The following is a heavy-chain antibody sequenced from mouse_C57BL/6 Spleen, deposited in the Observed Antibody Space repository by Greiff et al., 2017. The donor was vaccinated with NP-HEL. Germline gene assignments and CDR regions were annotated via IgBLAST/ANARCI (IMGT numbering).Heavy chain of an antibody. CDR3: AREGNGNYLYAMDY. J-gene: IGHJ4*01. V-gene: IGHV1-62-3*01. CDR1: GHTFTNYL. Sequence: VQLQQPGAELVKPGASVKLSCKASGHTFTNYLMHWVKQRPGRGLEWIGRIDPNGGGTNYNGKFKGKATLTADKSSSTAYMQLSSLTSEDSAVYFCAREGNGNYLYAMDYWGQGTSVTVSS. D-gene: IGHD2-1*01. CDR2: IDPNGGGT.